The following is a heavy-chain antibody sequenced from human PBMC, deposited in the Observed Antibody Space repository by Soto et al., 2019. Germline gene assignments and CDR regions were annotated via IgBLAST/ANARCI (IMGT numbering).Heavy chain of an antibody. V-gene: IGHV1-18*04. CDR3: ARDGELRFLEWLSPFDY. CDR2: ISAYNGST. J-gene: IGHJ4*02. Sequence: ASVKVSCKASGYTFTSYGISWVRQAPGQGLEWMGWISAYNGSTNYAQKLQGRVTMTTDTSTSTAYMELRSLRSDDTAVYYCARDGELRFLEWLSPFDYWGQGTLVTVSS. D-gene: IGHD3-3*01. CDR1: GYTFTSYG.